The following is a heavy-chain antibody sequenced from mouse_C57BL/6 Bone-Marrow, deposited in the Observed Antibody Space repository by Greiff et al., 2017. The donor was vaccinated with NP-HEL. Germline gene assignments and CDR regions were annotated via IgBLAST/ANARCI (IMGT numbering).Heavy chain of an antibody. CDR3: ARDHYDYLYWYFDV. Sequence: EVKLVESEGGLVQPGSSMKLSCTASGFTYSDYYMAWVRQVPEKGLEWVANINYDGSSTYYLDSLKSRFIISRDNAKNILYLQMSSLKSEDTATYYCARDHYDYLYWYFDVWGTGTTVTVSS. CDR2: INYDGSST. CDR1: GFTYSDYY. V-gene: IGHV5-16*01. D-gene: IGHD2-4*01. J-gene: IGHJ1*03.